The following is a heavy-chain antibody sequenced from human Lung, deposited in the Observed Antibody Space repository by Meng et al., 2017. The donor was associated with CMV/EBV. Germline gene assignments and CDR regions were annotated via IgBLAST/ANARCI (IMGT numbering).Heavy chain of an antibody. CDR1: GDSITNHNW. CDR2: IPHRGSS. Sequence: QGQLRESGPALVKPSETLSLTCAVSGDSITNHNWWAWVRQPPGKGLEWIGEIPHRGSSAYNPSLKSLVSMSIDKSKNQFSLKLTSVTAADTAVYHCLRRSGGSVWGQGTLVTVSS. V-gene: IGHV4-4*02. J-gene: IGHJ1*01. D-gene: IGHD3-10*01. CDR3: LRRSGGSV.